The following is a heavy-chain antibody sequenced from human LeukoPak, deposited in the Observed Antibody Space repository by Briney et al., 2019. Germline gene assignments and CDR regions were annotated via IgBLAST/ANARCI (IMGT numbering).Heavy chain of an antibody. Sequence: GGSLRLSYAASGFTFSSYWMSWVRQAPGKGLEWVANIKQDGSEKYYVDSVKGRFTISRDNAKNSLYLQMNSLRAEDTAVYYCARDGNNYYDSYMDVWGKGTTVTISS. CDR3: ARDGNNYYDSYMDV. CDR1: GFTFSSYW. V-gene: IGHV3-7*01. J-gene: IGHJ6*03. CDR2: IKQDGSEK. D-gene: IGHD1-26*01.